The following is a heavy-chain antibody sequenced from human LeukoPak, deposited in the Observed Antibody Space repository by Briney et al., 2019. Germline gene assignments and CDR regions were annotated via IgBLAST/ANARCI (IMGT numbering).Heavy chain of an antibody. CDR3: AKAPREYCSSTSCPNWFDS. D-gene: IGHD2-2*01. CDR1: GFTCSSYA. V-gene: IGHV3-23*01. Sequence: GGSLRLSCAASGFTCSSYARSWVRQAPGKGLQWVSALSGSGGSTYYADPVKGRFTISRDNSKNTLYLQMSSLRAEDTAVYFCAKAPREYCSSTSCPNWFDSWGQGTLVTVSS. J-gene: IGHJ5*01. CDR2: LSGSGGST.